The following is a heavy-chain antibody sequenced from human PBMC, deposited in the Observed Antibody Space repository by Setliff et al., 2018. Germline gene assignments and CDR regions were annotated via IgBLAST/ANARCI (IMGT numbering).Heavy chain of an antibody. J-gene: IGHJ4*02. V-gene: IGHV3-11*01. CDR2: ISGDGTTI. Sequence: GGSLRLSCAASGFSFSYYYMSWVRQAPGKGLEWLSKISGDGTTIYYADSVRGRFTISRDNAKSSLYLQISSLRVEDTAVYYCVRDKDKDFDFWGQGTLVTVSS. CDR1: GFSFSYYY. CDR3: VRDKDKDFDF.